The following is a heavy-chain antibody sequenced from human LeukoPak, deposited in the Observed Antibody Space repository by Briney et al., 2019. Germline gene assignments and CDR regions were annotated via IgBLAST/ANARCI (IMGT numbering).Heavy chain of an antibody. CDR1: GYTFTGYY. D-gene: IGHD5-24*01. CDR2: INPNSGGT. CDR3: ARGRWDAFDI. V-gene: IGHV1-2*02. J-gene: IGHJ3*02. Sequence: ASVKVSCKASGYTFTGYYMHWVRQAPGQGLEWMGWINPNSGGTNYAQKFQGRVTMTRNTSISTAYMELSSLRSEDTAVYYCARGRWDAFDIWGQGTMVTVSS.